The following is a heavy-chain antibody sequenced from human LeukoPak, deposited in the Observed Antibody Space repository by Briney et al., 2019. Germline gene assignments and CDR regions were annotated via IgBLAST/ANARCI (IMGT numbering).Heavy chain of an antibody. V-gene: IGHV1-69*13. CDR2: IIPIFGTA. D-gene: IGHD1-14*01. Sequence: SVKVSCKASGGTFSSYAISWVRQAPGQGLEWTGGIIPIFGTANYAQKFQGRVTITADESTSTAYMELSSLRSEDTAVYYCAMTWRNRLYDYWGQGTLVTVSS. CDR3: AMTWRNRLYDY. CDR1: GGTFSSYA. J-gene: IGHJ4*02.